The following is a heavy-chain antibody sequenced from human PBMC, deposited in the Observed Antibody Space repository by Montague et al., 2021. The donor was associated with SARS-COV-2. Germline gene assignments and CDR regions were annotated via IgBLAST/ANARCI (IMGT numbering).Heavy chain of an antibody. D-gene: IGHD2/OR15-2a*01. CDR1: GGSISNYF. V-gene: IGHV4-59*01. CDR2: ISHSGTT. J-gene: IGHJ6*02. CDR3: ARDVRPWDYGMDV. Sequence: SETLSLTCTVSGGSISNYFWNWVRQAPGKGLEWIAYISHSGTTNYNPSLRRRVTISIDRSNNQFSLKLNSVTAADTAVYHCARDVRPWDYGMDVWGQGTKVTVSS.